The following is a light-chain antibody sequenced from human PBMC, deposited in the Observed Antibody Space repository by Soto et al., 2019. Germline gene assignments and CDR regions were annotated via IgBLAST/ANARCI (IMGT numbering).Light chain of an antibody. J-gene: IGKJ2*01. CDR1: QSLSSNY. V-gene: IGKV3-20*01. CDR3: QHYETSPPSYT. CDR2: GAS. Sequence: EIVLTQSPGTLSLSPGERATLSCRASQSLSSNYLAWYQQKPGQAPSLLIYGASRRATGIPDRYSDSGSGTDFTLTISRLEPEDFAVYYCQHYETSPPSYTFGQGTNLEIK.